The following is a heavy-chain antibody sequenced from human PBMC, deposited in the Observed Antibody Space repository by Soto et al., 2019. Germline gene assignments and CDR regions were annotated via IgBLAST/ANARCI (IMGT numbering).Heavy chain of an antibody. CDR1: GFTFSSYG. V-gene: IGHV3-30*18. Sequence: PGGSLRLSCAASGFTFSSYGMHWVRQAPGKGLEWVAVISYDGSNKYYADSVKGRFTISRDNSKNTLYLQMNSLRAEDTAVYYCAKDCAAGGDYYYGMDVWRQGTTVTVSS. CDR2: ISYDGSNK. D-gene: IGHD6-13*01. CDR3: AKDCAAGGDYYYGMDV. J-gene: IGHJ6*02.